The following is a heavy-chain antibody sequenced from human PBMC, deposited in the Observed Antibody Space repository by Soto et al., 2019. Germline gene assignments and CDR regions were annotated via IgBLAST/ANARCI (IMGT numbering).Heavy chain of an antibody. CDR3: ARAGPNWGMDV. D-gene: IGHD7-27*01. V-gene: IGHV3-21*01. Sequence: GGSLRLSCAASGFTFSSYSMNWVRQAPGKGLEWVSSISSSSGYIYYADSVKGRFTISRDNAKNSLYLQMNSLRAEDTAVYYCARAGPNWGMDVWGQGTTVTVSS. J-gene: IGHJ6*02. CDR2: ISSSSGYI. CDR1: GFTFSSYS.